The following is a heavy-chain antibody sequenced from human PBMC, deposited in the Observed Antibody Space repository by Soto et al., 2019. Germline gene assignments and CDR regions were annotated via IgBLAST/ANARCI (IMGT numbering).Heavy chain of an antibody. V-gene: IGHV4-31*03. Sequence: QVQLQESGPGLVRPSQTLSLTCSVSGGSISSGGYYWSWVRQHPGKGLECIGYIYSSGNTYYNPSLKSRVTLSVATSKNQFPLRLNSVTAADPAVYSCARDGGASSDNDAGPFDYWGQGTVVTVSS. CDR3: ARDGGASSDNDAGPFDY. D-gene: IGHD5-12*01. J-gene: IGHJ4*02. CDR2: IYSSGNT. CDR1: GGSISSGGYY.